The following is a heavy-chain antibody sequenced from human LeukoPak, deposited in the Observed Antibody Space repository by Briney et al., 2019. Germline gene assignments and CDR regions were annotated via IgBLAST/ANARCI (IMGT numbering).Heavy chain of an antibody. D-gene: IGHD3-10*01. Sequence: PGGSLRLSCAASGFTFISYSMNWVRQAPRKGLERVSYISSSSSTIYYADSVKGRFTISRDNAKNSLYLQMNSLRDEDTAVYYCARVKGPKSTMVRGHNWFDPWGQGTLVTVSS. CDR2: ISSSSSTI. J-gene: IGHJ5*02. CDR3: ARVKGPKSTMVRGHNWFDP. CDR1: GFTFISYS. V-gene: IGHV3-48*02.